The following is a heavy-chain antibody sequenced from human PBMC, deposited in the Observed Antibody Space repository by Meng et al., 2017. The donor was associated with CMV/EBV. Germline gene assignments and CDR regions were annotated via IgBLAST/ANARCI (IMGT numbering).Heavy chain of an antibody. CDR2: ISSSSSYI. D-gene: IGHD2-2*01. Sequence: GGSLRLSCAASGFTFSSYSMNWVRQAPGKGLEWVSSISSSSSYIYYADSVKGRFTISRDNDKNSLYLQMNSLRAEDTAVYYCARSTKVVVPAAIHYYYGMDVWGQGTTVTVSS. CDR3: ARSTKVVVPAAIHYYYGMDV. J-gene: IGHJ6*02. CDR1: GFTFSSYS. V-gene: IGHV3-21*01.